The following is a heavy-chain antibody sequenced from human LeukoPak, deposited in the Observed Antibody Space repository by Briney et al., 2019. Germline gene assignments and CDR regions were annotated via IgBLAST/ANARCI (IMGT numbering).Heavy chain of an antibody. J-gene: IGHJ4*02. Sequence: SVKVSCKASGFTFTSSAMQRVRQARGQRLEWIGWIVVGSGNTNYAQKFQERVTITRDMSTSTAYMELSSLRSEDTAVYYCAADLGYYYDSSGYRSGDYWGQGTLVTVSS. V-gene: IGHV1-58*02. CDR1: GFTFTSSA. CDR2: IVVGSGNT. CDR3: AADLGYYYDSSGYRSGDY. D-gene: IGHD3-22*01.